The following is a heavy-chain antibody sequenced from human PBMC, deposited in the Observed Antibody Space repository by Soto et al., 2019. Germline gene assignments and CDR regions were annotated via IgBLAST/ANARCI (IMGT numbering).Heavy chain of an antibody. V-gene: IGHV2-5*02. CDR1: GFSLSTTGVG. D-gene: IGHD1-7*01. CDR3: THFNCNYRGYYFDY. Sequence: QITLKESGPALVKPTQTLTLTCTFSGFSLSTTGVGVGWIRQPPGKALEWLALIYWDDDKRYSPSLKSRLTIIKDTSKNLVVLLLTNMDPVDTATYYCTHFNCNYRGYYFDYWGQGTLVTVSS. CDR2: IYWDDDK. J-gene: IGHJ4*02.